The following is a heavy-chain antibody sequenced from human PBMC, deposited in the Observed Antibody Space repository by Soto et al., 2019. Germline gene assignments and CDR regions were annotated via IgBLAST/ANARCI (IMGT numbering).Heavy chain of an antibody. CDR1: GFTFSRYW. CDR2: IKQDGSGK. Sequence: EVQLVESGGGLVQPGGSLRLSCAASGFTFSRYWMSWVRQAPGKGLEWVANIKQDGSGKNYVDSVKGRFTISRDNAKNSLYLQMKSLRGEDTAVYYCERDLFGSVRGGDYCGQGTLVTVSS. D-gene: IGHD6-19*01. CDR3: ERDLFGSVRGGDY. J-gene: IGHJ4*02. V-gene: IGHV3-7*01.